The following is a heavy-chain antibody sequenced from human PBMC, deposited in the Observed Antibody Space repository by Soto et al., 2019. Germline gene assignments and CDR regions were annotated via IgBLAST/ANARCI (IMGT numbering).Heavy chain of an antibody. J-gene: IGHJ4*02. V-gene: IGHV3-23*01. CDR1: GFTFSIYA. CDR2: ITGNGGT. Sequence: HPGGSLRLSCAASGFTFSIYAMSWVRQAPGKGLEWVSTITGNGGTSYADFVRGRFTISRDNSKNTLYLQMNSLRAEDNAVYYCAKDAPGSGWLSDYWGQGTLVTVSS. D-gene: IGHD3-22*01. CDR3: AKDAPGSGWLSDY.